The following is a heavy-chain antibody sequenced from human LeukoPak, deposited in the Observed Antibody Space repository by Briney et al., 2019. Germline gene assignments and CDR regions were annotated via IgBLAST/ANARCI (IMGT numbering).Heavy chain of an antibody. Sequence: SETLSLTCAVYGGSFSGYFCNCVRQPPGKGLEWIGEINHSGSTNYNPSLKSRVTISIDTSKNQFSLKLSSVTAADTAGYYCGRGFAVACLLWGQGTLVTVSS. CDR1: GGSFSGYF. J-gene: IGHJ4*02. D-gene: IGHD6-19*01. V-gene: IGHV4-34*01. CDR2: INHSGST. CDR3: GRGFAVACLL.